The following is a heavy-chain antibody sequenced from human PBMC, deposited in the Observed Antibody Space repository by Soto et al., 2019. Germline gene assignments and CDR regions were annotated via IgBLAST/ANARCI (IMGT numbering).Heavy chain of an antibody. D-gene: IGHD6-6*01. Sequence: QVQLQQWGAGLLKPSETLSLTCAVYGVSFSGYYWSWIRQPPGKGLEWIGQINHSRSTNYNPSLKSRVTISVDTSKNQFSLKLSSVTAADTAVYYCARTSRFDYWGQGTLVTVSS. CDR3: ARTSRFDY. J-gene: IGHJ4*02. CDR2: INHSRST. V-gene: IGHV4-34*01. CDR1: GVSFSGYY.